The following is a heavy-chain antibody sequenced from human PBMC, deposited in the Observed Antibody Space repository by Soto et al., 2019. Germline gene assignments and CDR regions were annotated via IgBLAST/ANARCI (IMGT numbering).Heavy chain of an antibody. CDR1: GCTFGNNW. CDR3: ASLEWESSGYADY. V-gene: IGHV3-7*03. CDR2: IKRDGSEK. D-gene: IGHD3-3*01. J-gene: IGHJ4*02. Sequence: EVQLVESGGGLVQPGGSLRLSCAASGCTFGNNWMSWVRQAPGKGLEWVANIKRDGSEKYYVDSVKGRFAISRENAKNTLYLQMNSLRADDTAVYYCASLEWESSGYADYWGQGTLVTVSS.